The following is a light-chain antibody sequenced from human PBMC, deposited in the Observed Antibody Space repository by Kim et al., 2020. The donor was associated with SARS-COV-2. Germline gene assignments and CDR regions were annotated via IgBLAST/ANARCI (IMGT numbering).Light chain of an antibody. CDR2: EVS. J-gene: IGLJ2*01. CDR1: SSDVRGSNY. V-gene: IGLV2-8*01. Sequence: AISRTXTSSDVRGSNYVSXYPXRPGKAPKLFFYEVSSRPPGVPERFSGSKSGNTTSLTVSGLQTEXECDYYCSSYAGSNNLLFGGGTQLTVL. CDR3: SSYAGSNNLL.